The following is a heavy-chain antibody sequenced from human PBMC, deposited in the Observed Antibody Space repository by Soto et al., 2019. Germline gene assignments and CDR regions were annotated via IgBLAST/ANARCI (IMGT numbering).Heavy chain of an antibody. CDR2: IYWDDDK. J-gene: IGHJ4*02. CDR1: GFSLSTSGVG. CDR3: AHRRFYNIDWDRGVFDY. V-gene: IGHV2-5*02. Sequence: QITLKESGPTLVKPTQTLTLTCTFSGFSLSTSGVGVGWIRQPPGKALDYLALIYWDDDKRYSPSLKNRLTITKDTSKNQVVLTMTNLDPVDTATYYCAHRRFYNIDWDRGVFDYWGQGTLVTVSS. D-gene: IGHD3-9*01.